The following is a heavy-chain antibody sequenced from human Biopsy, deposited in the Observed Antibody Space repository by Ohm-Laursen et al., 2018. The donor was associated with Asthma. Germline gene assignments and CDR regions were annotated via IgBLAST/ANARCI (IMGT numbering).Heavy chain of an antibody. J-gene: IGHJ4*02. CDR3: ASQGSGPDFWSGYYYFDY. V-gene: IGHV3-30*03. CDR2: ISYDGSNK. Sequence: SLRLSCTASGFTFSSYGMHWVRQAPSKGLEWVAVISYDGSNKYYADSVKGRFTISRDNSKNTLYLQMNSLRAEDTAVYYCASQGSGPDFWSGYYYFDYWGQGTLVTVSS. D-gene: IGHD3-3*01. CDR1: GFTFSSYG.